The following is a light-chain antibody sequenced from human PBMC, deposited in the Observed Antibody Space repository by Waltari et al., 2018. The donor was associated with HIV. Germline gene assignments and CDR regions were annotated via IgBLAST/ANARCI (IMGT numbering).Light chain of an antibody. Sequence: QSVLTQPPSVSGAPGQSVTISCTGRSSNTGAGYDVHWYQQLPGTAPKLLIFGNSNRPSGVPDRFSGSKSGTSASLAITGLRAEDEADYYCQSYDSSLSGATVFGTGTKVTV. V-gene: IGLV1-40*01. CDR3: QSYDSSLSGATV. CDR2: GNS. J-gene: IGLJ1*01. CDR1: SSNTGAGYD.